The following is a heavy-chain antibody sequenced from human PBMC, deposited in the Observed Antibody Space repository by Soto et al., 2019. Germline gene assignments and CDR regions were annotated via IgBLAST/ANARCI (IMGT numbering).Heavy chain of an antibody. CDR3: ARESEDLTSNFDY. CDR1: GFTFTRYS. Sequence: GGSLRLSCAASGFTFTRYSMNWVRQAPGKGLEWASSISSTTNYIYYGDSMKGRFTISRDNAKNSLYLEMNSLRAEDTAVYYCARESEDLTSNFDYWGQGTLVTVSS. J-gene: IGHJ4*02. CDR2: ISSTTNYI. V-gene: IGHV3-21*06.